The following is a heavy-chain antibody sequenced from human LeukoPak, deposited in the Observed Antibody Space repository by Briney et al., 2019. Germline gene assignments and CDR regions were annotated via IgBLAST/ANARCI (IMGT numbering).Heavy chain of an antibody. CDR1: GFTFDNYA. J-gene: IGHJ6*03. V-gene: IGHV3-9*01. CDR2: ISWNSGSI. CDR3: ANLGSAGCRRITSCSAYMDV. Sequence: PGGSLRLSCAASGFTFDNYAMHWVRQAPGKGLEWVSGISWNSGSIGYADSVKGRFTISRDNAKNSLYLQMKSLRDEDTALYYCANLGSAGCRRITSCSAYMDVWGKGTTVTVSS. D-gene: IGHD2-2*01.